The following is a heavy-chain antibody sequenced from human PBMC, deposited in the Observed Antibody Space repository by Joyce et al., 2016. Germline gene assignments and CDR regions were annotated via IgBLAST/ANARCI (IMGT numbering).Heavy chain of an antibody. CDR3: AREKGPRMIQGVGNY. Sequence: QVQLVQSGAEVNEPGASVRVSCKTSGYTFTTFGITWVRQAPGQGLEWMGWISPYNGKTNCAQEFHDRLTMTTDTSTTTAYMELRSLRFDDTAIYYWAREKGPRMIQGVGNYWGQGTLVTVSS. J-gene: IGHJ4*02. CDR2: ISPYNGKT. V-gene: IGHV1-18*01. CDR1: GYTFTTFG. D-gene: IGHD3-10*01.